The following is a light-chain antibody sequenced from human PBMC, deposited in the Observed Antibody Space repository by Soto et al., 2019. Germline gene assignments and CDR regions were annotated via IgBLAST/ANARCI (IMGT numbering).Light chain of an antibody. CDR1: SSNIGMNY. V-gene: IGLV1-51*02. CDR3: GAWDRGLKAGV. Sequence: QSVLTQPPSVSAAPGEKVTISCSGTSSNIGMNYVSWYQQLPGSAPKLLIYENDRRPSGIPDRLSGSKSGTAATLDITGLQTGDEADYYCGAWDRGLKAGVFGGGTKLTVL. CDR2: END. J-gene: IGLJ3*02.